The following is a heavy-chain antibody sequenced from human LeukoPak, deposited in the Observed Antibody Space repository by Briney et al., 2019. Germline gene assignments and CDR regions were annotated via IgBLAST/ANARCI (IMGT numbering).Heavy chain of an antibody. V-gene: IGHV3-11*04. CDR3: AGDDFPYYFEC. CDR2: ISGSGTPI. D-gene: IGHD3-3*01. CDR1: GFTFRKHY. J-gene: IGHJ4*02. Sequence: GGSLRLSCAASGFTFRKHYMSWIRQAPGKGLEWVSHISGSGTPIYYADSVKGRFTVSRDNAKNSLYLQMNSLRAEDTAVYYCAGDDFPYYFECWGQGALVTVSS.